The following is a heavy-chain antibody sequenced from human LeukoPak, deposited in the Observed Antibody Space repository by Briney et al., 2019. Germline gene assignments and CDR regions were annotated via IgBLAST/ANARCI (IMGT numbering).Heavy chain of an antibody. CDR1: GGSISSYY. CDR2: IYIGGST. J-gene: IGHJ6*03. Sequence: SETLSLTCIVSGGSISSYYWNWIRQSAGKGLEWIGRIYIGGSTNYNPSLKSRVTISVDTSKNQFSLKLSSVTAADTAVYYCASAPYYDFWSGYSPRYYYYYMDVWGKGTTVTVSS. V-gene: IGHV4-4*07. CDR3: ASAPYYDFWSGYSPRYYYYYMDV. D-gene: IGHD3-3*01.